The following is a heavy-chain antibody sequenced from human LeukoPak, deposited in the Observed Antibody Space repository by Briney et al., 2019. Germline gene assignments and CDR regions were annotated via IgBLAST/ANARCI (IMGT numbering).Heavy chain of an antibody. J-gene: IGHJ4*02. Sequence: PSETLSLTCTVCGGSISSGGFYWNWIRQHPGKGLEWIGYIYSSGSTNYNPSLKSRLTISGDTSKNQFSLKRSSVTAADTAVYYCARVGTGVDYWGQGILVTVTS. V-gene: IGHV4-31*03. CDR3: ARVGTGVDY. CDR2: IYSSGST. D-gene: IGHD3/OR15-3a*01. CDR1: GGSISSGGFY.